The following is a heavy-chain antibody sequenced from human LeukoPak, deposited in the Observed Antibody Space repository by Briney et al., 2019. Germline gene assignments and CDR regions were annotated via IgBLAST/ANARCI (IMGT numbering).Heavy chain of an antibody. V-gene: IGHV4-59*08. CDR1: GGSISSYY. J-gene: IGHJ5*02. Sequence: SETLSLTCTVSGGSISSYYWSWIRQPPGKGLEWIGYIYYSGSTNYNPSLKSRVTISVDTSKNQFSLKLSSVTAADTAVYYCARYGGYGRGWFDPWGQGTLVTVSS. CDR3: ARYGGYGRGWFDP. D-gene: IGHD4-17*01. CDR2: IYYSGST.